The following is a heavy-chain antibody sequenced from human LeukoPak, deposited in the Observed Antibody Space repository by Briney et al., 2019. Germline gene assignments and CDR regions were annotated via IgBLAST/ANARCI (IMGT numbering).Heavy chain of an antibody. D-gene: IGHD5-12*01. CDR1: GFIFSNAW. V-gene: IGHV3-15*01. J-gene: IGHJ4*02. CDR3: TTTYIVASTRKFGDY. Sequence: PGGSLRLSCAASGFIFSNAWMNWVRQAPGKGLEWVGRIKGKTEGGTTDYAAPVKGRFTISRDDSQNTVDLQISSLTAEDTAMYFCTTTYIVASTRKFGDYWGQGTLVVVSS. CDR2: IKGKTEGGTT.